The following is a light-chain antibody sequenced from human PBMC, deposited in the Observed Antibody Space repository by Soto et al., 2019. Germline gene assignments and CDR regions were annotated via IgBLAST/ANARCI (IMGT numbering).Light chain of an antibody. CDR3: ISYTSSSIDYL. CDR1: SSDVGGYNY. CDR2: EVS. V-gene: IGLV2-14*01. J-gene: IGLJ1*01. Sequence: QSALTQPASVSGSPGQSITISCTGTSSDVGGYNYVSWYQQHPGKAPKLMIYEVSNRPSGVSNRFSGSKSGNTASLTISGLLAEDEADYYCISYTSSSIDYLFGTGTKLAVL.